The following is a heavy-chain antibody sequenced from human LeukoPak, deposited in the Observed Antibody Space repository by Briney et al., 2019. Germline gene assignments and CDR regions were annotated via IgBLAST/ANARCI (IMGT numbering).Heavy chain of an antibody. CDR2: ISSSGSTI. V-gene: IGHV3-48*03. Sequence: GGSLRLSCAASGFTFSSYEMNLVRQAPGKGLEWVSYISSSGSTIYYADSVKGRFTISRDNAKNSLYLQMNSLRAEDTAVYYCARDEDGYFDSWGQGTLVTVSS. CDR1: GFTFSSYE. CDR3: ARDEDGYFDS. J-gene: IGHJ4*02.